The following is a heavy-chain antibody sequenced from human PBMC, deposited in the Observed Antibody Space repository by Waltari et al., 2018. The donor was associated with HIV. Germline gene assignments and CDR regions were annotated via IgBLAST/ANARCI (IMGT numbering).Heavy chain of an antibody. V-gene: IGHV3-30*02. CDR1: GFIFSSFG. CDR2: TPYDASDE. Sequence: VRLVASGGGVIQPGGSLSLSCAASGFIFSSFGFHWVRQVPGKALDWVAFTPYDASDEYYLTSVKGRFTSSKDNSRGILTLQMNSLRPEDTALYFCATDFKARGLEPSFLDSWGQGTLVTVSS. D-gene: IGHD3-10*01. J-gene: IGHJ4*02. CDR3: ATDFKARGLEPSFLDS.